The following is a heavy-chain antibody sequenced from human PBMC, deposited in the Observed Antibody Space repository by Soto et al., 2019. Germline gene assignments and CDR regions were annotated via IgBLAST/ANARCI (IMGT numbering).Heavy chain of an antibody. V-gene: IGHV4-34*01. CDR1: GGSFSGYY. J-gene: IGHJ5*02. CDR2: INHSGNT. CDR3: AGQTFTIAAASYGRSNWFDP. Sequence: PSETLSLTCAVYGGSFSGYYWSWIRQPPGKGLEWIGEINHSGNTYYTPSLKSRLTMSIDTSKNEFSLRLNSVTAADTAVYYCAGQTFTIAAASYGRSNWFDPWGPGTLVTVSS. D-gene: IGHD6-25*01.